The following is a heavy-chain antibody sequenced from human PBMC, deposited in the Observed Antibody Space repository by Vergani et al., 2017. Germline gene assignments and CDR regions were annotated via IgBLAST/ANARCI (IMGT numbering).Heavy chain of an antibody. CDR1: GFTFSSYS. CDR3: AGWESLSSGLGLGY. CDR2: ISGSSSTI. D-gene: IGHD6-19*01. Sequence: EVQLVESGGGLVQPGGSLRLSCAASGFTFSSYSMNWVRQAPGKGLEWVSYISGSSSTIYYADSVKGRFTISRDNAKNSLYLQMDSLRVEDTAVEYCAGWESLSSGLGLGYWGQGTLVTVSS. V-gene: IGHV3-48*01. J-gene: IGHJ4*02.